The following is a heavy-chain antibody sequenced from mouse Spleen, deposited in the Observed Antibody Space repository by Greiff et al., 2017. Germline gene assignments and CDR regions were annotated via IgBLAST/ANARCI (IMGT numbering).Heavy chain of an antibody. J-gene: IGHJ3*01. Sequence: VQGVESGPELVKPGALVKISCKASGYTFTSYDINWVKQRPGQGLEWIGRIYPGDGDTNYNGKFKGKATLTADKSSSTAYMQLSSLTSEDSAAYFCARLKDYEGFAYWGQGTLVTVSA. CDR2: IYPGDGDT. D-gene: IGHD2-4*01. V-gene: IGHV1-82*01. CDR3: ARLKDYEGFAY. CDR1: GYTFTSYD.